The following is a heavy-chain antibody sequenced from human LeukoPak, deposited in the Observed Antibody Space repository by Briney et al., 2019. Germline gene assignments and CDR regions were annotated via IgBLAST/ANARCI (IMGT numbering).Heavy chain of an antibody. CDR2: INPNSGGT. J-gene: IGHJ4*02. CDR3: AGLGYCSSTSCYASNFDY. Sequence: ASVKVSCKASGYTFTGYYMHWVRQAPGQGLEWMGWINPNSGGTNYAQKFQGRVTMTRDTSISTAYMELSRPRSDDTAVYYCAGLGYCSSTSCYASNFDYWGQGTLVTVSS. CDR1: GYTFTGYY. V-gene: IGHV1-2*02. D-gene: IGHD2-2*01.